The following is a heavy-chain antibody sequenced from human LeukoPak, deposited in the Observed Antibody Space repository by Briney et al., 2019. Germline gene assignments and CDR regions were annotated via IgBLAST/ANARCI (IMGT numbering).Heavy chain of an antibody. CDR3: ARDIVFSLTTVTPPFDY. J-gene: IGHJ4*02. Sequence: ASVKVSCKASGYTFTSYGISWVRQAPGQGLEWMGWISAYNGNTNYAQKLQGRVTMTTDTSTSTAYMELRSLRSDDTAVYYCARDIVFSLTTVTPPFDYWGQGTLVTVSS. CDR2: ISAYNGNT. D-gene: IGHD4-4*01. CDR1: GYTFTSYG. V-gene: IGHV1-18*01.